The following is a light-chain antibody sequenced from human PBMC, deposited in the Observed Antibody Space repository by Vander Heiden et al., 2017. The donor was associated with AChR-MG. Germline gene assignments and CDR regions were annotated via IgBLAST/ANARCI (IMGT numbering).Light chain of an antibody. CDR3: CLYAGSSTFEGV. Sequence: QSALTQPASVSGSPGQSITISCTGTSSDVGSYNLVSWYQQHPGKAPKLMIYEVSKRPSGVSNRFSGSKSGNTASLTISGLQAEDEADYYCCLYAGSSTFEGVFGGGTKLTVL. V-gene: IGLV2-23*02. J-gene: IGLJ3*02. CDR1: SSDVGSYNL. CDR2: EVS.